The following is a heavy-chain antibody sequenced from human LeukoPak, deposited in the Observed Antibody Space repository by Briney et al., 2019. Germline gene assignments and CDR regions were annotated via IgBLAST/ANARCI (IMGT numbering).Heavy chain of an antibody. CDR3: ARVATIFGPLDP. D-gene: IGHD3-3*01. V-gene: IGHV1-69*13. Sequence: SVKVSCKASGGTFSSYAISWVRQAPGQGLEWMGGIIPIFGTAHYAQKFQGRVTITADESTSTAYMELSSLRSEDTAVYYCARVATIFGPLDPWGQGTLVTVSS. J-gene: IGHJ5*02. CDR1: GGTFSSYA. CDR2: IIPIFGTA.